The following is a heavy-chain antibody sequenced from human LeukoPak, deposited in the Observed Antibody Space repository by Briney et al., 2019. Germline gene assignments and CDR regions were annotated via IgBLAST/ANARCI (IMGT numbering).Heavy chain of an antibody. V-gene: IGHV4-31*03. CDR2: IYYSGST. J-gene: IGHJ4*02. D-gene: IGHD5-18*01. CDR1: GCSINSGGYY. Sequence: SETLSLTCTVSGCSINSGGYYWSWIRQHPGKGLEWIGYIYYSGSTYYNPSLKSRVTISVDTSKNQFSLKLSSVTAADTAVYYCARVTASRFDYWGQGTLVTVSS. CDR3: ARVTASRFDY.